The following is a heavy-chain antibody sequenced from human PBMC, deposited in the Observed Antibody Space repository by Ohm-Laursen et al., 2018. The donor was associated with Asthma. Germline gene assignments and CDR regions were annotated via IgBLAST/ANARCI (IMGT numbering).Heavy chain of an antibody. Sequence: ESLKISCKGSGYTYSTYYIGWVRQMPGKGLEWMGIIHPSGFDTRYGPSFQGRVTLSSNESINTAYLQWNSLKASDTAIYYCARHNFALDVWGQGTTVTVSS. V-gene: IGHV5-51*01. CDR1: GYTYSTYY. D-gene: IGHD1-1*01. J-gene: IGHJ6*02. CDR2: IHPSGFDT. CDR3: ARHNFALDV.